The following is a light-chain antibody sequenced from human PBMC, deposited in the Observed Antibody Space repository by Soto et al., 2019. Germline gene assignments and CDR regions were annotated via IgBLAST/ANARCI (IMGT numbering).Light chain of an antibody. J-gene: IGLJ1*01. V-gene: IGLV2-14*01. CDR3: FSYTSSGTYV. Sequence: ALTQPASVSGSPGQSITISCTGSIGDVGNYKYVAWYQQHPGKAPKLMIYEVSNRPSGVSNRFSGSKSGNTASLTISGLQAEDETDYYCFSYTSSGTYVFGTGTKVTVL. CDR1: IGDVGNYKY. CDR2: EVS.